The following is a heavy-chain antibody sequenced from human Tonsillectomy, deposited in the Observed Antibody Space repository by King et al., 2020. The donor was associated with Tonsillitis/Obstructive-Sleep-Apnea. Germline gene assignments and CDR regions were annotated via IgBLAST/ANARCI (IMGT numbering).Heavy chain of an antibody. CDR2: ISFSGNT. D-gene: IGHD2-2*02. V-gene: IGHV3-23*04. CDR1: GFTFSSYA. J-gene: IGHJ4*02. CDR3: VKYGIPVSIMGER. Sequence: EVQLVESGGGLIQPGESLRLSCATSGFTFSSYALGWVRQAPGKGLEWVSGISFSGNTYYPDALKGRFTISRDNSRDTVHLQVYSLRAEDTAVYYCVKYGIPVSIMGERWGQGTLVTVS.